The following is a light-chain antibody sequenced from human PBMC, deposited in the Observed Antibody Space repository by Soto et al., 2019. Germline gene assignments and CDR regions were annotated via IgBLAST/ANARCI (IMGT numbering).Light chain of an antibody. CDR2: GAS. CDR1: QSVGSSY. J-gene: IGKJ1*01. Sequence: EIGLTQSPGTLSLSPGKRATLSCRASQSVGSSYLAWYQQKPGQAPRLLIYGASSRATGIPDRFSGSGSGTDFTLTISRLEPEDFAVYYCQQYGSSGTFGQGTKVDIK. V-gene: IGKV3-20*01. CDR3: QQYGSSGT.